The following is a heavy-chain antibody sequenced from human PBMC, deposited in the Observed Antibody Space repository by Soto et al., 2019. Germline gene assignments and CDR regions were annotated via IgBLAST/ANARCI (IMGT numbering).Heavy chain of an antibody. CDR1: GGTFSSYA. CDR2: IIPIFGTA. J-gene: IGHJ5*02. Sequence: QVQLVQSGAEVKKPGSSVKVSCKASGGTFSSYAISWVRQAPGQGLEWLGGIIPIFGTANYAQKFQGRVTITADESTSTAYMELSSLRSEDTAVYYCARAPTTAYSSSSVWFDPWGQGTLVTVSS. CDR3: ARAPTTAYSSSSVWFDP. D-gene: IGHD6-6*01. V-gene: IGHV1-69*01.